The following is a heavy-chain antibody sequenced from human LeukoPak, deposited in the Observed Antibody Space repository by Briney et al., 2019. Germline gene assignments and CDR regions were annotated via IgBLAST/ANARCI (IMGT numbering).Heavy chain of an antibody. CDR1: GYSFTSYW. D-gene: IGHD4-23*01. V-gene: IGHV5-51*01. J-gene: IGHJ4*02. CDR2: IYPGDSDT. CDR3: PSSIEYGGNSGPFDY. Sequence: GESLKISCKGSGYSFTSYWIGWVRQMPGKGLERMVIIYPGDSDTRYSPSFQGQVTISAGKSISTAYLQWSSLKASDTAMYYCPSSIEYGGNSGPFDYWGQGTLVTVSS.